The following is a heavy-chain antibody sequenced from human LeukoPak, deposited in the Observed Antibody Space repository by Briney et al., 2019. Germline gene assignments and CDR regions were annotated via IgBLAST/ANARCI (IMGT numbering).Heavy chain of an antibody. J-gene: IGHJ4*02. Sequence: GGSLRLSCAASGFTFSSYAMHWVRQAPGKGLEWVAVISYDGSSKYYADSVKGRFTISRDNAQNSMSLQMNSLRAEDTAVYYCARGDNSGWRNVYYFDYWGQGTLVTVSS. CDR1: GFTFSSYA. V-gene: IGHV3-30-3*01. CDR3: ARGDNSGWRNVYYFDY. D-gene: IGHD6-19*01. CDR2: ISYDGSSK.